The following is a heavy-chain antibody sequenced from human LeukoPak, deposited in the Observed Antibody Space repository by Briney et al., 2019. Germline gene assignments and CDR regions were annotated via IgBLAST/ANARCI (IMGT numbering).Heavy chain of an antibody. CDR2: ISGDGGST. Sequence: GGSLRLSCAASGFTFDDYAMHWVRQAPGKGLEWVSLISGDGGSTYYADSVKGRFTISRDNSKNSLYLQMNSLRTEDTALYYCAKAPKDYGDYVCYFDYWGQGTLVTVSS. CDR3: AKAPKDYGDYVCYFDY. V-gene: IGHV3-43*02. CDR1: GFTFDDYA. J-gene: IGHJ4*02. D-gene: IGHD4-17*01.